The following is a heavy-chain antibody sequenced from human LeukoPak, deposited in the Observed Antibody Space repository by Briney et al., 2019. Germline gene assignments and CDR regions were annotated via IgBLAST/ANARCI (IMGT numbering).Heavy chain of an antibody. Sequence: GESLKISCKGSGYSFTSYWIGWVRQMPGKGLEWMGIIYPGDSDTRYSPSFQGHVTISADRSISTAYLQWSSLKVSDTAMYYCAKLDGSGSYSRGPDYWGQGTPVTVSS. D-gene: IGHD3-10*01. CDR2: IYPGDSDT. CDR3: AKLDGSGSYSRGPDY. CDR1: GYSFTSYW. V-gene: IGHV5-51*01. J-gene: IGHJ4*02.